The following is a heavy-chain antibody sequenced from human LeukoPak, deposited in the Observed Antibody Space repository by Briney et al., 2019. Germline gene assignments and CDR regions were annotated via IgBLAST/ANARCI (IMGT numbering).Heavy chain of an antibody. CDR1: GGSISSSSYY. CDR2: IYYSGST. Sequence: PSETLSLTCTVSGGSISSSSYYWGWIRQPPGKGLEWIGSIYYSGSTYYNPSLKSRVTISVDTSKNQFSLKLSSVTAADTAVYYCARDQYCSGGSCYSGYWGQGTLVTVSS. V-gene: IGHV4-39*07. D-gene: IGHD2-15*01. J-gene: IGHJ4*02. CDR3: ARDQYCSGGSCYSGY.